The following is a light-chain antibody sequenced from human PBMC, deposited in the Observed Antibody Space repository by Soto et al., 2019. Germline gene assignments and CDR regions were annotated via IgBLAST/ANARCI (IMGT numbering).Light chain of an antibody. Sequence: DIQMTQSPSSLSASIGDRVTITCRASQSIITHLNWYQHKPGKAPNLLIFDTSTLHSGVPSRFTGSGSGTDFTLTISCLQPEDFATYYCQQSFSVPLTFGQGTKVQ. CDR3: QQSFSVPLT. J-gene: IGKJ2*01. CDR1: QSIITH. V-gene: IGKV1-39*01. CDR2: DTS.